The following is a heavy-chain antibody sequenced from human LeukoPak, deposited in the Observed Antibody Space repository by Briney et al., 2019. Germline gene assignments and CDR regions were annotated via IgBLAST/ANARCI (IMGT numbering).Heavy chain of an antibody. CDR2: ISGYNGNT. D-gene: IGHD6-19*01. J-gene: IGHJ4*02. CDR3: ARVCGGAVAGTGYYFDY. CDR1: GYTFTTYN. V-gene: IGHV1-18*01. Sequence: GASVKVSCKASGYTFTTYNINWVRQAPGQGLEWMGWISGYNGNTNYAQKLQGRVTMTTDTSTGTAYMELRSLKSDDTAVYYCARVCGGAVAGTGYYFDYWGQGTLVTVSS.